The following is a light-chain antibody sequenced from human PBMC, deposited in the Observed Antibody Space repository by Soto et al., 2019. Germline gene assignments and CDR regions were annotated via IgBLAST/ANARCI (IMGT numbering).Light chain of an antibody. CDR2: GAS. V-gene: IGKV3-15*01. CDR1: QSVSTN. Sequence: EIVMTQSPATLSVSPGERATLSCRASQSVSTNLAWYQQKPGQAPNLLIYGASTRATGIPARFSGSGSGTEFPLTISSLQSEDFTVYYCQQYNNWPLTFGGGTKVEI. CDR3: QQYNNWPLT. J-gene: IGKJ4*01.